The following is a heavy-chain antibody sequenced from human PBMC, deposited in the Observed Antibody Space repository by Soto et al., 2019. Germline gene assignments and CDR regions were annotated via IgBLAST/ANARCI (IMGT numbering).Heavy chain of an antibody. V-gene: IGHV4-4*02. J-gene: IGHJ4*02. D-gene: IGHD4-17*01. Sequence: QVQLQESGPGLVKPSETLSLTCDVSGDSISSPTWWTWVRQPPGKGLEWIGEVYHSGSTNYNSSLTSRVTISVDKSKHQFSLRLTSVTAEDTAVYYCATRAPIDGDPYWGQGTLVTVSP. CDR1: GDSISSPTW. CDR2: VYHSGST. CDR3: ATRAPIDGDPY.